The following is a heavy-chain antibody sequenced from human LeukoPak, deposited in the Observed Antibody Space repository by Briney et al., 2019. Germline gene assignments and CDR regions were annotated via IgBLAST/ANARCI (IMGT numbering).Heavy chain of an antibody. D-gene: IGHD3-9*01. J-gene: IGHJ5*02. CDR1: GGSISIRGHY. V-gene: IGHV4-39*01. Sequence: LETLSLTCTVSGGSISIRGHYWGWIRQPPGKGLEWIGSIYYSGSTYYNPSLKSRVTISVDTSKNQFSLKLSSVTAADTAVYYCARHKFDILTVPWFDPWGQGTLVTVSS. CDR3: ARHKFDILTVPWFDP. CDR2: IYYSGST.